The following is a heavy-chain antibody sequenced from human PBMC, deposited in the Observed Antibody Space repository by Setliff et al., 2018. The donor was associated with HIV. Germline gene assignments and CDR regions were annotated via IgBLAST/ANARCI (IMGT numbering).Heavy chain of an antibody. Sequence: SVKISCKASGGTSSTHAMNWVRQAPGQGLEWMGQIISILDITTYAQQLQGRVTITADESTSTFYMELSSLRSADTAVYYCAGPRGDEAFDIWGQGTKVTVSS. CDR2: IISILDIT. D-gene: IGHD3-10*01. V-gene: IGHV1-69*10. J-gene: IGHJ3*02. CDR1: GGTSSTHA. CDR3: AGPRGDEAFDI.